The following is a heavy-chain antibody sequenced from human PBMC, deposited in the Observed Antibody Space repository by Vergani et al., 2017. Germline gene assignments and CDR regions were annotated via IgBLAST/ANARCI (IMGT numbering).Heavy chain of an antibody. D-gene: IGHD6-13*01. CDR1: GFTFSDYY. CDR3: ARDRAIAAADEYYFDY. Sequence: QVQLVESGGGLVKPGGSLRLSCAASGFTFSDYYMSWIRQAPGKGLEWVSYISSSSSYTNYADSVKGRFTISRDNAKNSLYLQMNSLRAEDTAVYYCARDRAIAAADEYYFDYWGQGTLVTVSS. V-gene: IGHV3-11*06. J-gene: IGHJ4*02. CDR2: ISSSSSYT.